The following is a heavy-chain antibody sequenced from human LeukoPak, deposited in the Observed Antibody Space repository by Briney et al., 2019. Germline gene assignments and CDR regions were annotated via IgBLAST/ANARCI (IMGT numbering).Heavy chain of an antibody. D-gene: IGHD1-26*01. V-gene: IGHV4-38-2*02. CDR3: ARAIEVGAMTPFDY. J-gene: IGHJ4*02. CDR2: IYHSGST. Sequence: SETLSLTCTVSGYSISSDYYWGWVRRPPGKGLEWIGSIYHSGSTYYNPSLKSRVTISVDTSKNQFSLKLTSVTAADTAVYYCARAIEVGAMTPFDYWGQGTLVTVSS. CDR1: GYSISSDYY.